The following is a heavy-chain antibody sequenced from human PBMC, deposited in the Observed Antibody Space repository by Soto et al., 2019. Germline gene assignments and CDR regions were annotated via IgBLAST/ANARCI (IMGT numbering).Heavy chain of an antibody. Sequence: PSETLSLTCTVSGGTISSGDYYWSWIRQPPGKGLEWIGYIYYSGSTYYNPSLKSRVTISVDTSKNQFSLTLSSVTAADTAVYYCASNIVLMVYAMVRWGQGTLVTVSS. J-gene: IGHJ4*02. CDR3: ASNIVLMVYAMVR. CDR1: GGTISSGDYY. D-gene: IGHD2-8*01. V-gene: IGHV4-30-4*01. CDR2: IYYSGST.